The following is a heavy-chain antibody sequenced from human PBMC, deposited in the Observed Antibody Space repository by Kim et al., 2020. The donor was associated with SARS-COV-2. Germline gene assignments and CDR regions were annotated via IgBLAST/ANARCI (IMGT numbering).Heavy chain of an antibody. V-gene: IGHV1-8*01. J-gene: IGHJ4*02. CDR3: ARGVAVAGIDY. D-gene: IGHD6-19*01. CDR2: T. Sequence: TGYAQKFQGRVTRTRNTSISTAYMELSSLRSEDTAVYYCARGVAVAGIDYWGQGTLVTVSS.